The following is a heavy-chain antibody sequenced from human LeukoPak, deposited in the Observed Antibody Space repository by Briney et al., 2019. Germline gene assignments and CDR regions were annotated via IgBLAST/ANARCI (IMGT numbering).Heavy chain of an antibody. J-gene: IGHJ4*02. V-gene: IGHV3-33*01. CDR3: ARDYVRFCSSTSCPPEY. Sequence: GGSLRLSCATSGFTFSTYGMHWVRQAPGKGLEWVAIIWYDGSKKYYADSVKGRFTISRDNSNNTLYLQMNSLRAEDTAMYYCARDYVRFCSSTSCPPEYWGQGILVTVSS. CDR1: GFTFSTYG. CDR2: IWYDGSKK. D-gene: IGHD2-2*01.